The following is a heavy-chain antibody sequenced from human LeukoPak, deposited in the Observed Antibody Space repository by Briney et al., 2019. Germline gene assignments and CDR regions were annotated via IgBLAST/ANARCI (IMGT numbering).Heavy chain of an antibody. CDR2: ISSSSSYI. V-gene: IGHV3-21*01. D-gene: IGHD3-22*01. Sequence: KSGVSLRLSCSASGFTFSSYSMNWVRQAPGKGLEWVSSISSSSSYIYYADSEKGRFTISRDNAKNSLYLQMNSLRAEDTAVYYCARDETMIVVDTDAFDIWGQGTMVTVSS. CDR1: GFTFSSYS. J-gene: IGHJ3*02. CDR3: ARDETMIVVDTDAFDI.